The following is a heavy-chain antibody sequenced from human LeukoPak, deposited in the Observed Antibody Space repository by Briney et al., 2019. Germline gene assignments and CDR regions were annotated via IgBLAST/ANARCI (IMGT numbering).Heavy chain of an antibody. CDR3: AYSGSYGHLGY. D-gene: IGHD1-26*01. CDR1: GGSISSNAYY. V-gene: IGHV4-39*01. Sequence: MASETLSLTCTVSGGSISSNAYYWAWIRQPPGKGLEWIGSIYSSVSTYYNPSLKSRVTISVDTSKNQFSLRLSSVTAADTALYYCAYSGSYGHLGYWGQGIPVTVSS. J-gene: IGHJ4*02. CDR2: IYSSVST.